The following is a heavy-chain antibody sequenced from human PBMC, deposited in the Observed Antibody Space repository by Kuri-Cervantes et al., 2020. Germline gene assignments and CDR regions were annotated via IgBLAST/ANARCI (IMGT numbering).Heavy chain of an antibody. CDR3: AKQNRQLWLSYRKERYYFDY. Sequence: GGSLRLSCAASGFTFSSYAMHWVRQAPGKGLEWVAVISYDGSNKYYADSVKGRFTISRDNSKNTPYLQMNSLRAEDTAVYYCAKQNRQLWLSYRKERYYFDYWGQGTLVTVSS. CDR1: GFTFSSYA. J-gene: IGHJ4*02. V-gene: IGHV3-30*18. D-gene: IGHD5-18*01. CDR2: ISYDGSNK.